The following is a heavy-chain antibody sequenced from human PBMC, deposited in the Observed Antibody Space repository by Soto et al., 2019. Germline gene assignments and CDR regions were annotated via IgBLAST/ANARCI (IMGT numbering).Heavy chain of an antibody. Sequence: ASVKVSCKASGFTFTSSAMQWVRQARGQRLEWIGWIVVGSGNTNYAQKFQERVTITRDMSTSTAYVELSSLRSEDTAVYYCAALTVAATSRYFQHWGQGTLVTVSS. D-gene: IGHD2-15*01. CDR2: IVVGSGNT. CDR1: GFTFTSSA. J-gene: IGHJ1*01. V-gene: IGHV1-58*02. CDR3: AALTVAATSRYFQH.